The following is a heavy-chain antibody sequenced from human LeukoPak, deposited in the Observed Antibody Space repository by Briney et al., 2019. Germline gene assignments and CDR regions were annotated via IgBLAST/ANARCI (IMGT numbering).Heavy chain of an antibody. CDR1: GFTFSSYA. J-gene: IGHJ4*02. CDR3: ARGADFLYYFDY. Sequence: GGSLRLSCAASGFTFSSYAMHWVRQAPGKGLEWVAVISYDGSNKYYADSVKGRFTISRDNSKNTLYLQMNSLRAEDTAVYYCARGADFLYYFDYWGQGTLVTVPS. CDR2: ISYDGSNK. V-gene: IGHV3-30-3*01. D-gene: IGHD3-3*01.